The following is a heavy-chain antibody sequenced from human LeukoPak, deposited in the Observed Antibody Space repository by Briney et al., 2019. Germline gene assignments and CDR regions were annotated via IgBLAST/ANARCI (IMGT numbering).Heavy chain of an antibody. J-gene: IGHJ4*02. D-gene: IGHD5-12*01. CDR2: INVNNGNT. V-gene: IGHV1-18*01. CDR1: GYTFTRYG. Sequence: ASVKVSCKASGYTFTRYGIIWVRQAPGQGREGMGWINVNNGNTNYAQKLQGRVTMTTDTSTSTAYMELRSLRSDDTAEYYCARGDSGYDFAPFDYWGQGTLVTVSS. CDR3: ARGDSGYDFAPFDY.